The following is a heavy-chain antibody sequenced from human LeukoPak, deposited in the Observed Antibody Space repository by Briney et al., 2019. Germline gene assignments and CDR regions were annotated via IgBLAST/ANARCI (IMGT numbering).Heavy chain of an antibody. D-gene: IGHD2-2*01. CDR1: GGSISSYY. CDR2: IYTSGST. CDR3: ARVQCSSTSCYGQGGSDP. V-gene: IGHV4-4*07. J-gene: IGHJ5*02. Sequence: PSETLSLTCTVSGGSISSYYWSWIRQPAGKGLEWIGRIYTSGSTNYNPSLKSRVTMSVDTSKNQFSLKLSSVTAADTAVYYCARVQCSSTSCYGQGGSDPWGQGTLVTVSS.